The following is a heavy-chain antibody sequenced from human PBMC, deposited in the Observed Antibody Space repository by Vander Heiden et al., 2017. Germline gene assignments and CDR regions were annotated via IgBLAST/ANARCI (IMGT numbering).Heavy chain of an antibody. Sequence: EVQLLESGGGLVQPGVSLRPSCAASGFPFRSYAMSWVRQAPGKGLEWVSAISGSGGSTYYADSVKGRFTISRDNSKNTLYLQMNSLRAEDTAVYYCAKPNPHYGAYDYWGQGTLVTVSS. J-gene: IGHJ4*02. CDR2: ISGSGGST. CDR1: GFPFRSYA. D-gene: IGHD3-10*01. V-gene: IGHV3-23*01. CDR3: AKPNPHYGAYDY.